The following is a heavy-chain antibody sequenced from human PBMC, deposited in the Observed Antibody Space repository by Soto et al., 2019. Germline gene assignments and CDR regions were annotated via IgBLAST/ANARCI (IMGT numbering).Heavy chain of an antibody. CDR1: GFTFSSYA. D-gene: IGHD2-8*01. CDR3: AKGSVGNGPMAYYYGMDV. J-gene: IGHJ6*02. V-gene: IGHV3-23*01. CDR2: ISGSGGST. Sequence: PGWSLRLSCASSGFTFSSYAMSWVRQAPGKGLEWVSAISGSGGSTYYADSVKGRFTISRDNSKNTLYLQMNSLRAEDTAVYYYAKGSVGNGPMAYYYGMDVWGQGTTVTVSS.